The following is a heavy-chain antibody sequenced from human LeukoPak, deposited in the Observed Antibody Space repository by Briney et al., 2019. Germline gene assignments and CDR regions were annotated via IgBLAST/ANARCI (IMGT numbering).Heavy chain of an antibody. D-gene: IGHD1-26*01. CDR1: GYTFTGYY. Sequence: ASVKVSCKASGYTFTGYYMHWVRQAPGQGLEWMGWINPNSGGTNYAQKSQGRVTMTRDTSISTAYMELSRLRSDDTAVYYCARGEWELLQAIDYWGQGTLVTVSS. CDR3: ARGEWELLQAIDY. V-gene: IGHV1-2*02. CDR2: INPNSGGT. J-gene: IGHJ4*02.